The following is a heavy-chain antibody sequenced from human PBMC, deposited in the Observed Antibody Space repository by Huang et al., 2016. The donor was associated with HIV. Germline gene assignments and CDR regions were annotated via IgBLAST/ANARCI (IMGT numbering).Heavy chain of an antibody. CDR1: GHTFGSYA. J-gene: IGHJ3*02. CDR3: ASPKYCSSDSCYKWAFDM. CDR2: IKDNNGKP. V-gene: IGHV7-4-1*02. Sequence: QLVQSGSELKKPGASVRVSCKPSGHTFGSYAVNWVRQAPGQGPEWMGRIKDNNGKPSYAPAFTGRFVCPLDTSVNTTYMHISSLKAADTAVYYCASPKYCSSDSCYKWAFDMWGQGTMVTVS. D-gene: IGHD2-2*02.